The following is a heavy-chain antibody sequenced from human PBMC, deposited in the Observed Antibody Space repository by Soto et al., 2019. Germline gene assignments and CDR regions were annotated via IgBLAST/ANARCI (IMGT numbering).Heavy chain of an antibody. J-gene: IGHJ6*02. V-gene: IGHV4-59*01. CDR2: IYHSGTN. CDR3: ARSYQGLDV. D-gene: IGHD2-2*01. CDR1: GGSIRTYY. Sequence: SQTLSLTCTVSGGSIRTYYWGWIRQPPGKGLEWIGYIYHSGTNNSNPSLKSRVTISVDTSKNQFSLKLSSATAADTAVYFCARSYQGLDVWGQGPTVTVS.